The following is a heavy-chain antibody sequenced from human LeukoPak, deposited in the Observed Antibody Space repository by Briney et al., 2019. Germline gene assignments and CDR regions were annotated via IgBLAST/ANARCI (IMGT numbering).Heavy chain of an antibody. Sequence: ASVKVSCKASGYTFTGYYMHWVRQAPGQGLERMGWINPNSGGTNYAQKFQGRVTMTRDTSISTAYMELSRLRSDDTAVYYCARAPHDYVWGSYPSYWGQGTLVTVSS. J-gene: IGHJ4*02. CDR1: GYTFTGYY. V-gene: IGHV1-2*02. CDR3: ARAPHDYVWGSYPSY. CDR2: INPNSGGT. D-gene: IGHD3-16*02.